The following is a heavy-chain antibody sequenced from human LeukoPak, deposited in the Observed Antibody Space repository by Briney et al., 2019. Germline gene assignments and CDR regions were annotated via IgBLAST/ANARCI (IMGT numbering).Heavy chain of an antibody. Sequence: SGGSLRLSCAASGFTFTSHAMSWVRQAPGKGLEWVSVIYSGGSTYYADSVKGRFTNSRDNSKNTLYLQMNRLRAEDTAVYYCARDLGGSLEYWGQGTLVTVSS. CDR3: ARDLGGSLEY. J-gene: IGHJ4*02. CDR2: IYSGGST. V-gene: IGHV3-66*01. CDR1: GFTFTSHA. D-gene: IGHD3-10*01.